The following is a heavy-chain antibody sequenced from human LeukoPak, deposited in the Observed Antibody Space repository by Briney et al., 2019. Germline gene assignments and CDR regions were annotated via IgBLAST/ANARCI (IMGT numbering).Heavy chain of an antibody. CDR3: ARGTYSSGRCDVFDI. CDR1: EFIVSSSV. J-gene: IGHJ3*02. D-gene: IGHD6-19*01. CDR2: ISSDGISK. Sequence: GGSLRLSCKDSEFIVSSSVMHWVRQAPGKGLEWVSAISSDGISKYYADSVKGRFTISRDNSENTVYLQINSLRPEDTAVYYCARGTYSSGRCDVFDIWGQGTMVTVSS. V-gene: IGHV3-30-3*01.